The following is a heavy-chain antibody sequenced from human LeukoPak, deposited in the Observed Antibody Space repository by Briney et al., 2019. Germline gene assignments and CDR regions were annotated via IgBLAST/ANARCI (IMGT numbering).Heavy chain of an antibody. CDR2: IYYSGST. Sequence: SETVSLTCTVSGGSISSNYWNWIRQPPGKGLEWIGYIYYSGSTNYNPSLKSRVTISVDTSKNQFSLKLSSVTAAETAVYYCAREGRYRYGYNEYHSYMDIWGKGTTVTVSS. CDR3: AREGRYRYGYNEYHSYMDI. J-gene: IGHJ6*03. V-gene: IGHV4-59*01. D-gene: IGHD5-24*01. CDR1: GGSISSNY.